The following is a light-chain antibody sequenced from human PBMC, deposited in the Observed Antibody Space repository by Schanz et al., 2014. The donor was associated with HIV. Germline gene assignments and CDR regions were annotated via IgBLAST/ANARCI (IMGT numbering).Light chain of an antibody. CDR2: EVN. CDR1: TSDLGGYNY. Sequence: QSVLTQPPSASGAPGQSVTISCTGTTSDLGGYNYLSWYQQHPDKAPQLLIYEVNMRPSGVPDRFSGSKSGNTASLTVSGLQAEDEADYYCVSYTGTNNPVFGGGTKVTVL. CDR3: VSYTGTNNPV. V-gene: IGLV2-8*01. J-gene: IGLJ2*01.